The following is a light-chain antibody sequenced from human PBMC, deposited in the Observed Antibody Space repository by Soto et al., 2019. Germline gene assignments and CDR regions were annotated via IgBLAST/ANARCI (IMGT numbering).Light chain of an antibody. CDR3: QQRSSSLT. CDR1: QSIGDY. CDR2: AAS. J-gene: IGKJ4*01. V-gene: IGKV3-11*01. Sequence: IVLTLSPGTLSFSPGERATLSCRASQSIGDYVAWYQQKPAQAPSLLIYAASRRASGIPARFNGSGSGTDFTLTISTLQPEDFAVYYCQQRSSSLTFGGGTKVDIK.